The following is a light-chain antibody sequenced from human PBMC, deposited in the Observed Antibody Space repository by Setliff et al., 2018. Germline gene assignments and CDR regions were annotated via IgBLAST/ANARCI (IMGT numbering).Light chain of an antibody. CDR1: SSNIGVNV. V-gene: IGLV1-44*01. CDR2: NNY. J-gene: IGLJ1*01. Sequence: ALGQPPSASGTPGQRVTTSCSGSSSNIGVNVVNWYQHLPGTSPKLLIYNNYQRPSGVPDRFSGSKSGSSAFLAISGLQSEDEADYYCAVWDNGLKGYVFGTGTKVTVL. CDR3: AVWDNGLKGYV.